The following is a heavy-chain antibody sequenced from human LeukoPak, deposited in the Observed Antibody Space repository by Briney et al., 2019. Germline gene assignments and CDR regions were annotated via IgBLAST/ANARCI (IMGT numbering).Heavy chain of an antibody. J-gene: IGHJ4*02. CDR1: GYTFTSYG. CDR2: ISAYNGNT. CDR3: ARDQGYCSSATCYEIYQFDS. D-gene: IGHD2-2*01. V-gene: IGHV1-18*01. Sequence: ASVKVSCKASGYTFTSYGISWVRQAPGQGLEWMGWISAYNGNTNYAQKPQGRVTMTTDTSTSTAYMELRSLRSDDTAVYYCARDQGYCSSATCYEIYQFDSWGQGTLVTVSS.